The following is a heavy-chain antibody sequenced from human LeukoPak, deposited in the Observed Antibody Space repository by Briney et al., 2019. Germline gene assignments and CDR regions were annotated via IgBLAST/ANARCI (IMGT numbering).Heavy chain of an antibody. D-gene: IGHD5-18*01. CDR1: GGSFSGYY. CDR2: INHSGST. V-gene: IGHV4-34*01. CDR3: AREDRHSYADY. Sequence: SETLSLTCAVYGGSFSGYYWSWIRQPPGKGLEWIGEINHSGSTNYNPSLKSRVTISVDTSKNQFSLKLSSVTAADTAVYYCAREDRHSYADYWGQGTLVTVSS. J-gene: IGHJ4*02.